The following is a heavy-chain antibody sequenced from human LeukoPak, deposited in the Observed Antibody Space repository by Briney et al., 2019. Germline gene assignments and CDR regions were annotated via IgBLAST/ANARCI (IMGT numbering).Heavy chain of an antibody. D-gene: IGHD3-3*01. CDR3: ARDASQSGYNWFDP. J-gene: IGHJ5*02. CDR1: RFTFSSYN. CDR2: ISSSSSYI. V-gene: IGHV3-21*01. Sequence: PGGSLRLSCAASRFTFSSYNMNWVRQAPGKGLEWVSSISSSSSYIYYADSVKGRFTISRDNAKNSLYLQMNSLRAEDTAVYYCARDASQSGYNWFDPWGQGTLVTVSS.